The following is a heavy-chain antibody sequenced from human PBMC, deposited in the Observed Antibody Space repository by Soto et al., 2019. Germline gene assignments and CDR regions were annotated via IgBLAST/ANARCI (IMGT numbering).Heavy chain of an antibody. Sequence: ASETLSLTCSVCGGSICRGDYYWSWIRQPPGKGLEWIGYIYYSGSTYYNPSLKSRVTISVDTSKNQFSLKLSSVTAADTGVYYLAQPTGKKVYFDYWGQGTLVTVSS. CDR1: GGSICRGDYY. CDR2: IYYSGST. V-gene: IGHV4-30-4*01. CDR3: AQPTGKKVYFDY. J-gene: IGHJ4*02.